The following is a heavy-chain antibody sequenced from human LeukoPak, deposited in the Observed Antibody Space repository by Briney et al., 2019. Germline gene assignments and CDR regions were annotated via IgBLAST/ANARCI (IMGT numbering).Heavy chain of an antibody. CDR2: ISAYNGNT. Sequence: ASVKVSCKASGYTFTSYGISWVRQAPGQGLEWMGWISAYNGNTNYAQKLQGRVTMTTDTSTSTAYMELRSLRSDDTAVDYCATTLDYYDSSVLRIGAFDIWGQRTMVTVSS. D-gene: IGHD3-22*01. CDR3: ATTLDYYDSSVLRIGAFDI. CDR1: GYTFTSYG. J-gene: IGHJ3*02. V-gene: IGHV1-18*01.